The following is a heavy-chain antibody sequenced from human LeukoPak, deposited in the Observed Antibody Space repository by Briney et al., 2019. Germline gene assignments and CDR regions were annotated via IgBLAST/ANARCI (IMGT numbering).Heavy chain of an antibody. J-gene: IGHJ4*02. V-gene: IGHV3-23*01. CDR3: AKENTIFGVVTRFDY. Sequence: GGSLRLSCAASGFTFSVYSMSWVRQAPGKGLEGVSTISGGDSTTYYADSVKGRFTISRDNSKNKLYLQMSSLRAEDTAVYYCAKENTIFGVVTRFDYWGQGTLLAVSS. CDR1: GFTFSVYS. CDR2: ISGGDSTT. D-gene: IGHD3-3*01.